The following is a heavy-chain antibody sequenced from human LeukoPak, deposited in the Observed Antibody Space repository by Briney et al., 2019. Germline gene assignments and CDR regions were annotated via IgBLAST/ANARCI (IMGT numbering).Heavy chain of an antibody. D-gene: IGHD5-12*01. CDR2: IYYSGST. J-gene: IGHJ6*02. CDR3: ARSPVYSGYDRYYYYGMDV. CDR1: GGSVSSGSYY. Sequence: SETLSLTCTVSGGSVSSGSYYWSWIRQPPGKGLEWIGYIYYSGSTNYSPSLKSRVTISVDTSKNQFSLKLSSVTAADTAVYYCARSPVYSGYDRYYYYGMDVWGQGTTVTVSS. V-gene: IGHV4-61*01.